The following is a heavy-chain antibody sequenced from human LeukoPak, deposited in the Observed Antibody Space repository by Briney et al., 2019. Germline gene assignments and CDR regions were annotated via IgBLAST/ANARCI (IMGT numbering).Heavy chain of an antibody. J-gene: IGHJ4*02. D-gene: IGHD3-22*01. CDR1: GFTFSSYP. Sequence: PGGSLRVSCVVSGFTFSSYPMSWVRQAPGKGLEWVAIISYDGSNKYYADSVKGRFTISRDNSKNTLYLQMNSLRPEDTAVYYCAREAAADYYDSSGYFFPFDYWGQGTLVTVSS. V-gene: IGHV3-30-3*01. CDR3: AREAAADYYDSSGYFFPFDY. CDR2: ISYDGSNK.